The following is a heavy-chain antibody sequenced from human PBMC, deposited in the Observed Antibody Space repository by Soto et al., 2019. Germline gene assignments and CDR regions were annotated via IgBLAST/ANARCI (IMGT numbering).Heavy chain of an antibody. CDR3: TRDVRGSTVSTPRFDY. D-gene: IGHD4-17*01. CDR2: IRSKAYGGTT. J-gene: IGHJ4*02. V-gene: IGHV3-49*04. Sequence: GGSLRLSCTASGFTFGDYAMSWVRQAPGKGLEWVGFIRSKAYGGTTEYAASVKGRFTISRDDSKSIAYLQMSSLKTEDTAVYYCTRDVRGSTVSTPRFDYWGQGTLVTVSS. CDR1: GFTFGDYA.